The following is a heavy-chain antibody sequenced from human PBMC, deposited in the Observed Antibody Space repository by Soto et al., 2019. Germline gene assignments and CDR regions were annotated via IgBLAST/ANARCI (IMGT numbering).Heavy chain of an antibody. CDR3: TAFIGAFRD. J-gene: IGHJ4*02. D-gene: IGHD1-26*01. CDR1: GFTFSNAG. V-gene: IGHV3-15*07. CDR2: IGDSTGGGAT. Sequence: EVQLVESGGDLVQPGGSVRLSCAASGFTFSNAGMNWVRQAPGKGLEWVGRIGDSTGGGATAYAASVKVRITISRDESINAVYLQMKSLNTRDTAIYYCTAFIGAFRDWGQGTLVSVSS.